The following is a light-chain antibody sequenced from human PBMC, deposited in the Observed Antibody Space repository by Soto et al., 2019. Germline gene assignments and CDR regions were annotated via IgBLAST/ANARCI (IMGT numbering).Light chain of an antibody. J-gene: IGLJ1*01. CDR2: HVS. CDR3: SSYTSTSTYV. CDR1: SSDVGGYNY. Sequence: QSVLTQPASVSGSPGQSITISCTGTSSDVGGYNYVSWYQQYPGKAPELMIYHVSNRPSGVSNRFSGSKSGNSASLTISGLQAEDEADYYCSSYTSTSTYVFGTGTKVTVL. V-gene: IGLV2-14*01.